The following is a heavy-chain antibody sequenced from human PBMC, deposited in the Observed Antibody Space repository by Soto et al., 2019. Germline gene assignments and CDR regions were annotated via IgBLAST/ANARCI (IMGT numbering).Heavy chain of an antibody. V-gene: IGHV3-30*04. Sequence: GGSLRLSCASSGFTFSRYAIHWVLQAPGKGLEWVAVISRDGTNKYYVDSVKGRFTISRDNSRNTLYLQMNSLRHEDAAVYYCARSRSGAVADSFDFWGQGTLVTVSS. D-gene: IGHD3-10*01. J-gene: IGHJ4*02. CDR3: ARSRSGAVADSFDF. CDR2: ISRDGTNK. CDR1: GFTFSRYA.